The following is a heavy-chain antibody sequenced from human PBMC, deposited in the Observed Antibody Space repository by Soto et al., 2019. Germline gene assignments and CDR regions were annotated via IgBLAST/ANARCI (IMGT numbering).Heavy chain of an antibody. Sequence: TGGSLRLSCAASGLTVSNNYMSWVRQAPGKGLEWVSVIYNDGKTYYADSVKGRFTISRDTSKNTLHLQMDSLRDEDTAVYYCVRPLPSGQNYGMDVWGQGTAVTVSS. CDR3: VRPLPSGQNYGMDV. CDR1: GLTVSNNY. D-gene: IGHD3-10*01. V-gene: IGHV3-53*01. J-gene: IGHJ6*02. CDR2: IYNDGKT.